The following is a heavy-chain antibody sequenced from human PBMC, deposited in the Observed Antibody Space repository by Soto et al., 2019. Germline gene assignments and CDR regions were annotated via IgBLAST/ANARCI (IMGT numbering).Heavy chain of an antibody. D-gene: IGHD2-21*02. CDR2: IYYSENT. J-gene: IGHJ6*02. Sequence: SETLSLTCTVSGVSISSGDYYWSWIRQPPGKGLEWIGYIYYSENTYSNPSLKSRVAISGDTSKNQFSLKLNSVTAADTAVYYCARDLWGYCGTDCYPLDVWGQGTTVTVS. CDR1: GVSISSGDYY. V-gene: IGHV4-30-4*02. CDR3: ARDLWGYCGTDCYPLDV.